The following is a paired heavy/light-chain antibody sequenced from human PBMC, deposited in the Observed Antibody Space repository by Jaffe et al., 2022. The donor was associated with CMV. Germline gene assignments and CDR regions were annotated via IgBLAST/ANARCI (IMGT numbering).Light chain of an antibody. CDR2: AAS. J-gene: IGKJ1*01. V-gene: IGKV1-39*01. CDR1: QSISTY. CDR3: QQSYSNPWT. Sequence: DIQMTQSPSSLSASVGDRVTITCRASQSISTYLNWYQQKPGKGPKLVIYAASSLQTGVPSRFSGSGSGTDFTLTLSNVQPEDFATYFCQQSYSNPWTFGQGTKVQIK.
Heavy chain of an antibody. CDR1: GFSLTTSGGG. D-gene: IGHD3-3*01. V-gene: IGHV2-5*01. Sequence: QITLKESGPALVKPTQTLTLTCTFSGFSLTTSGGGVGWIRQPPGKALECLALIYWNDDKRYNPVLKSRLTITKDTSKNQVVLTMANMDPVDTATYYCAHSVRAPGSDYWSGHYMYFFDDWGQGMQVTVSS. CDR2: IYWNDDK. J-gene: IGHJ4*02. CDR3: AHSVRAPGSDYWSGHYMYFFDD.